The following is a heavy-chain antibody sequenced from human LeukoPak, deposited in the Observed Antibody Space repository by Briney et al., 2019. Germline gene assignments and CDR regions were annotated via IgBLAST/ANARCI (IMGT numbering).Heavy chain of an antibody. D-gene: IGHD3-9*01. CDR1: GYTFTSYD. V-gene: IGHV1-8*01. CDR3: ARATGKEILTGRKLDN. Sequence: GASVKVSCKASGYTFTSYDINWVRQATGQGLEWMGWMNPNSGNTGYAQKFQGRVTMTRNTSISIAYMELSSLRSDGTAVYYCARATGKEILTGRKLDNGGQGTLVTVS. CDR2: MNPNSGNT. J-gene: IGHJ4*02.